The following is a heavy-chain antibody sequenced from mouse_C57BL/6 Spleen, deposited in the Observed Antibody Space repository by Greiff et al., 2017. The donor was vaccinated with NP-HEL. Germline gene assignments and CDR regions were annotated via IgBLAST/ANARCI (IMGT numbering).Heavy chain of an antibody. V-gene: IGHV1-82*01. CDR3: AREGYYGYYAMDY. Sequence: VQLQQSGPELVKPGASVKISCKASGYAFSSSWMNWVKQRPGKGLEWIGRIYPGDGDTNYNGKFKGKATLTADKSSSTAYMQLSSLTSEDSAVYCCAREGYYGYYAMDYWGQGTSVTVSS. CDR1: GYAFSSSW. J-gene: IGHJ4*01. D-gene: IGHD1-1*01. CDR2: IYPGDGDT.